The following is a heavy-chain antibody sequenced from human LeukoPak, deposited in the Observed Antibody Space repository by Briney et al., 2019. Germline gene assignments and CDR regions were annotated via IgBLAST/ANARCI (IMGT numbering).Heavy chain of an antibody. J-gene: IGHJ4*02. CDR2: ISWNSGSI. CDR3: AKDKAREMATIDY. D-gene: IGHD5-24*01. V-gene: IGHV3-9*01. Sequence: GGSLRLSCEASGFTFDDYAMHWVRQAPGKGLEWVSGISWNSGSIGYADSVKGRFTISRDNAKNSLYLQMNSLRAEDTALYYCAKDKAREMATIDYWGQGTLVTVSS. CDR1: GFTFDDYA.